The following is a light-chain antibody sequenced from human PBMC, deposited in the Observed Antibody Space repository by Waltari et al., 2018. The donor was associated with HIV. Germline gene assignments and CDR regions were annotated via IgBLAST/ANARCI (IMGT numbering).Light chain of an antibody. CDR1: QGIISY. CDR3: QQYYSYPWT. V-gene: IGKV1-8*01. CDR2: AAS. J-gene: IGKJ1*01. Sequence: AIRMTPSPSSFSASTGDRVTITCRASQGIISYLAWYQQKPGKAPKLLIYAASTLQSGVPSRFSGSGSGTDFTLTISCLQSEDFATYYCQQYYSYPWTFGQGTKVEIK.